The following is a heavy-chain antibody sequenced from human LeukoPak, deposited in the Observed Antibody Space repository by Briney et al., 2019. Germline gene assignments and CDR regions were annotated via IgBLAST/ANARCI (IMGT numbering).Heavy chain of an antibody. CDR3: AKPRAMTTGVGRYFDL. CDR1: GFTFTSYA. V-gene: IGHV3-23*01. J-gene: IGHJ2*01. D-gene: IGHD1-1*01. CDR2: ISGGGENT. Sequence: GGSLRLSCGASGFTFTSYAMSWIRQAPGEGLECVSAISGGGENTYYGDSVKGRFTISRDNSKNTLYLQMNSLRAEDTATYYCAKPRAMTTGVGRYFDLWGRRTLVTLSS.